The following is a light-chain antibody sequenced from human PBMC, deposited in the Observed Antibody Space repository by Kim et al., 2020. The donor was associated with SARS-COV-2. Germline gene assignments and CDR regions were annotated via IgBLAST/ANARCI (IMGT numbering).Light chain of an antibody. V-gene: IGLV1-40*01. CDR3: QSYDTALSAVV. CDR1: GSNLGASFD. Sequence: RVTVSCTGRGSNLGASFDVHWYQQLPGAATKLLIYHNANRPSGVPDRFSGSKSGTAASLAITGLLAEDEADYYCQSYDTALSAVVFGGGTQLTVL. CDR2: HNA. J-gene: IGLJ2*01.